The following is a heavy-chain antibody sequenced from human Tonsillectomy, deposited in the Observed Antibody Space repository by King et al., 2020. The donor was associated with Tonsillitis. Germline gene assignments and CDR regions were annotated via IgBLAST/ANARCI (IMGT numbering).Heavy chain of an antibody. D-gene: IGHD1-26*01. CDR2: IAYDGSGR. V-gene: IGHV3-30*04. CDR1: GFTFRNYA. J-gene: IGHJ4*02. Sequence: FQLVQSGGGVVQPGRSLRLSCAASGFTFRNYAMNWVRQAPGKGLEWVAVIAYDGSGRNYADSVEGRFIISRDNFKNTLYLQMNSLGTEDTAVYYCARDPPEAWSYYFDYWGQGALVTVSS. CDR3: ARDPPEAWSYYFDY.